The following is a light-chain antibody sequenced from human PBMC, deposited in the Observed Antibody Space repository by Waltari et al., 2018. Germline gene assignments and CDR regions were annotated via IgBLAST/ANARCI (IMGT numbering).Light chain of an antibody. CDR2: GAS. J-gene: IGKJ2*01. CDR3: QQYGSSVMYT. Sequence: RASQRLTKTYLARYQQKPGQGPRLLIYGASSRAAGIPDRFSGSGSGTDFTLTISRLEPDDFAVYYCQQYGSSVMYTFGQGTKVEIK. V-gene: IGKV3-20*01. CDR1: QRLTKTY.